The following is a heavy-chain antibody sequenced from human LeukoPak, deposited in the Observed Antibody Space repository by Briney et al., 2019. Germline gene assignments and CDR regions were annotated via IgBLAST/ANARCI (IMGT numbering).Heavy chain of an antibody. CDR3: AKERYSSSWYVFDY. CDR2: ISGSGTST. J-gene: IGHJ4*02. CDR1: GFTFSSYA. V-gene: IGHV3-23*01. D-gene: IGHD6-13*01. Sequence: GGSLRLSCAASGFTFSSYAISWVRQAPGKGPQWVSSISGSGTSTYYADSVKGRFTISRDNSKNTLFLQMNSLRADDTAVYYCAKERYSSSWYVFDYWGQGSLVTVSS.